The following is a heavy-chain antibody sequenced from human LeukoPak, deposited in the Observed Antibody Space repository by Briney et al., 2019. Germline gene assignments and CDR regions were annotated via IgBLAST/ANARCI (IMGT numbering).Heavy chain of an antibody. D-gene: IGHD6-6*01. CDR3: AKKRALGEVESSSSYFDY. CDR2: ISYDGSNK. J-gene: IGHJ4*02. CDR1: GFTFSSYG. Sequence: PGRSLKLSCAASGFTFSSYGMHWVRQAPGKGLEWVAVISYDGSNKYYADSVKGRFTISRDNSKNTLYLQMNSLRAEDTAVYYCAKKRALGEVESSSSYFDYWDQGTVVTVSS. V-gene: IGHV3-30*18.